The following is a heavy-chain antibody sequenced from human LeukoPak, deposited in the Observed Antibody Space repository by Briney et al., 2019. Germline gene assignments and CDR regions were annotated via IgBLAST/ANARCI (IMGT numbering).Heavy chain of an antibody. V-gene: IGHV3-66*02. CDR2: IYSSGSP. CDR3: ARGGLGNCSSTSCPPYYYGMDV. Sequence: GGSLRLSCAASGFTVSSNYMSWVRQAPGKGLEWVSVIYSSGSPYYADSVKGRFTISRDNSKNTLYLQMNSLRAEDTAVYYCARGGLGNCSSTSCPPYYYGMDVWGQGTTVTASS. CDR1: GFTVSSNY. D-gene: IGHD2-2*01. J-gene: IGHJ6*02.